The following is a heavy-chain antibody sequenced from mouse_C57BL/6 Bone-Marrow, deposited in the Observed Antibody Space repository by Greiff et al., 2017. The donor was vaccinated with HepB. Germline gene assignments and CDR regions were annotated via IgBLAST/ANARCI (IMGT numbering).Heavy chain of an antibody. Sequence: EVKLVESGGDLVKPGGSLKLSCAASGFTFSSYGMSWVRPTPDKRLEWVATISSGGSYTYYPDSVKGRFTISRDNAKNTLYLQMSSLKSMATAIYYCARHPAYYYGSSYFDYWGQGTTLTVSS. CDR3: ARHPAYYYGSSYFDY. V-gene: IGHV5-6*01. D-gene: IGHD1-1*01. CDR1: GFTFSSYG. J-gene: IGHJ2*01. CDR2: ISSGGSYT.